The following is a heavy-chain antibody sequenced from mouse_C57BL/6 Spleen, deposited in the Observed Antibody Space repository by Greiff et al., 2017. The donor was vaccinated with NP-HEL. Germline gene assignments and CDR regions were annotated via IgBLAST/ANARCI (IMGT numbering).Heavy chain of an antibody. Sequence: VQLKQSGPELVKPGASVKISCKASGYSFTGYYMNWVKQSPEKSLEWIGEINPSTGGTTYNQKFKAKATLTVDKSSSTAYMQLKSLTSEDSAVYYCARGDDYYAMDYWGQGTSVTVSS. J-gene: IGHJ4*01. CDR2: INPSTGGT. V-gene: IGHV1-42*01. CDR1: GYSFTGYY. CDR3: ARGDDYYAMDY.